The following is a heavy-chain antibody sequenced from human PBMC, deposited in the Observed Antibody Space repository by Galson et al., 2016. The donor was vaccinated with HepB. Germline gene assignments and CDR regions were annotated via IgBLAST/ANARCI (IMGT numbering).Heavy chain of an antibody. CDR2: IWNDGSNQ. CDR3: AKGNEESNSGSSWYNWFDP. J-gene: IGHJ5*02. D-gene: IGHD6-13*01. Sequence: SLRISCAASGFIFSSYGMHWVRQAPGKGLEWVAVIWNDGSNQYYVDSAKGQFTISRDNSKNTLYLQMNSLRAEDTAVYYCAKGNEESNSGSSWYNWFDPWGQGTLVTVSS. CDR1: GFIFSSYG. V-gene: IGHV3-33*06.